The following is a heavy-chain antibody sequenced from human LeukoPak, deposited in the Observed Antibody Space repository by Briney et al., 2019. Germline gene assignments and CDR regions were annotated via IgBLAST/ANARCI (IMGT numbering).Heavy chain of an antibody. CDR1: GYTFTGYY. D-gene: IGHD2-21*02. CDR3: ARAVSRVVVTAYNWFDP. Sequence: ASVKVSCKASGYTFTGYYMHWVRQAPGQGLEWMGIINPSGGSTSYAQKFRGRVTMTKDMSTSTVYMELSSLRSEDTAVYYCARAVSRVVVTAYNWFDPWGQGTLVTVSS. J-gene: IGHJ5*02. V-gene: IGHV1-46*01. CDR2: INPSGGST.